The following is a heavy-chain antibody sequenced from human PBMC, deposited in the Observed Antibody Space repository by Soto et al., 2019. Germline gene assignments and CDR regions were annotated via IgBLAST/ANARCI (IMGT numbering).Heavy chain of an antibody. Sequence: SETLSLTCTVSGGSISSGDYYWSWIRQPPGKGLEWIGYIYYSGSTYYNPSLKSRVTISVDTSKNQFSLKLSSVTAADTAVYYCARLRGGDYGGGDYWGQGTLVTVSS. CDR3: ARLRGGDYGGGDY. J-gene: IGHJ4*02. CDR1: GGSISSGDYY. V-gene: IGHV4-30-4*01. CDR2: IYYSGST. D-gene: IGHD4-17*01.